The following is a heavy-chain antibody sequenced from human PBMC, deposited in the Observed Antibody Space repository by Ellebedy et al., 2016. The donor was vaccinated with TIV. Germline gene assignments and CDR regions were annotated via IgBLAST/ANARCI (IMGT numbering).Heavy chain of an antibody. D-gene: IGHD3-3*01. CDR2: INHSGST. V-gene: IGHV4-34*01. J-gene: IGHJ3*02. CDR3: ARVGLRFDAFDI. Sequence: MPSETLSLTCAVYGGSFSGYYWSWIRQPPGKGLEWIGEINHSGSTNYNPSLKSRVTISVDTSKNQFSLKLSSVTAADTAVYYCARVGLRFDAFDIWGQGTMVTVSS. CDR1: GGSFSGYY.